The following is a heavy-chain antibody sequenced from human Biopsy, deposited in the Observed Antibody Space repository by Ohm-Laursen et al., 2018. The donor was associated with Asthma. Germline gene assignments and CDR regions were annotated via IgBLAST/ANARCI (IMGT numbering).Heavy chain of an antibody. CDR2: ISYDGGNK. CDR3: ARTHERWTSIQDDALDI. J-gene: IGHJ4*02. Sequence: SLRLSCAATGFTFSIYDIHWVRQAPGKGLEWVAVISYDGGNKFYGDSVKGRFTLSRDNSRNTLYLQMNSLRVEDTAIYYCARTHERWTSIQDDALDIWGQGTLVTVSS. CDR1: GFTFSIYD. D-gene: IGHD4-23*01. V-gene: IGHV3-30*03.